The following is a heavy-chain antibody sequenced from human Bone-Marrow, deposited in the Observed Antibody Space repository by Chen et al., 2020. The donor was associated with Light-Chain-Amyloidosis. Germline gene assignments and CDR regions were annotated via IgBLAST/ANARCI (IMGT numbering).Heavy chain of an antibody. CDR3: ARDRRFGNFDY. V-gene: IGHV4-61*08. Sequence: QVQLQESGPGLVQPSQTLSLTCTVSGGSIRSGDYYWSWIRQPPGKGLEWIGYVYYSGSTNYNPSLKSRVTISVDTSKNQLSLKLNSVTAADTAVYYCARDRRFGNFDYWGQGTLVTVSS. D-gene: IGHD3-10*01. J-gene: IGHJ4*02. CDR1: GGSIRSGDYY. CDR2: VYYSGST.